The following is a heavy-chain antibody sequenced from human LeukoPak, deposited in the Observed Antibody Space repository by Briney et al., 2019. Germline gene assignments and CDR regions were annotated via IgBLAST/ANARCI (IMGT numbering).Heavy chain of an antibody. Sequence: PSETLSLTCAVYGGSFSGYYWSWIRQPPGKGLEWIGEINHSGSTNYNPSLKSRVTISVDTSKNQFSLKLSSVTAADTAVYYCARLNVDYYYGMDVWGQGTTVIVSS. V-gene: IGHV4-34*01. CDR1: GGSFSGYY. CDR3: ARLNVDYYYGMDV. J-gene: IGHJ6*02. CDR2: INHSGST. D-gene: IGHD2-15*01.